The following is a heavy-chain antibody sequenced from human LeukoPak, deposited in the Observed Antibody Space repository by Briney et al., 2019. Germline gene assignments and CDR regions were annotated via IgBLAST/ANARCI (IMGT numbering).Heavy chain of an antibody. CDR3: ARQRYCSSTSCYTLDY. Sequence: SETLSLTCTVSGGSISSSSYYWGWIRQPPGKGLEWIGSIYYSGSTYYNPSLKSRVTISVDTSKNQFSLKLSSVTAADTAVYYCARQRYCSSTSCYTLDYWGQGTLVTVSS. CDR2: IYYSGST. J-gene: IGHJ4*02. V-gene: IGHV4-39*01. D-gene: IGHD2-2*02. CDR1: GGSISSSSYY.